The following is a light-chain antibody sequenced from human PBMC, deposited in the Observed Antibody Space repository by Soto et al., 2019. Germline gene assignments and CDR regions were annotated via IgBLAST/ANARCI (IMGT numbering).Light chain of an antibody. CDR2: AVS. CDR1: SSDVGGYNF. CDR3: RSYTSSSTPCV. V-gene: IGLV2-14*01. J-gene: IGLJ1*01. Sequence: QSALTQPASVSGSPGQSITISCTGTSSDVGGYNFVSWYQQHPGKAPKLMIYAVSNRPSGVSNRFSGSKSGNTASLTISGLQAEDEADYYCRSYTSSSTPCVFGTGTKVTVL.